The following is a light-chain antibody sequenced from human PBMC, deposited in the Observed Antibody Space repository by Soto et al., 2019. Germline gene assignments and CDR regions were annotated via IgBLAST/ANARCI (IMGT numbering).Light chain of an antibody. J-gene: IGKJ1*01. CDR2: DAS. Sequence: QMTQSPATLSTSVGGRVTITSRASQSISSWLAWYQQKPGKAPKLLIYDASTLESGVPSRFTGRGSGTEFTLTISSLQPEDFATYYCQQYKSYSRMFGQGTKVDI. CDR1: QSISSW. V-gene: IGKV1-5*01. CDR3: QQYKSYSRM.